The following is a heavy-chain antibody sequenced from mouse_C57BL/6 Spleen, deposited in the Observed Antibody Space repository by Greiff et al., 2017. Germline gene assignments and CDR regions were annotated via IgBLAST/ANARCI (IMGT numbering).Heavy chain of an antibody. V-gene: IGHV1-81*01. CDR3: AREGGSSSFFDY. CDR1: GYTFTSYG. J-gene: IGHJ2*01. Sequence: QVQLQESGAELARPGASVKLSCKASGYTFTSYGISWVKQRTGQGLEWIGEIYPRSGNTYYNEKFKGKATLPADKSSSTAYMELRSLTSEDSAVYFCAREGGSSSFFDYWGQGTTLTGAS. CDR2: IYPRSGNT. D-gene: IGHD1-1*01.